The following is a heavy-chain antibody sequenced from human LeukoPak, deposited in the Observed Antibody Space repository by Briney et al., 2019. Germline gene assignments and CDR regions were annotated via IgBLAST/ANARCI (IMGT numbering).Heavy chain of an antibody. CDR1: GGSISSSSYY. Sequence: SETLSLTCTVSGGSISSSSYYWGWIRQPPGKGLEWIGSIYYSGSTYHNPSLKSRVTISVGTSKNQFSLKLSSVTAADTAVYYCARHVLPRSAMTTFYVSYFDYWGQGTLVTVSS. J-gene: IGHJ4*02. CDR3: ARHVLPRSAMTTFYVSYFDY. V-gene: IGHV4-39*01. D-gene: IGHD3-16*01. CDR2: IYYSGST.